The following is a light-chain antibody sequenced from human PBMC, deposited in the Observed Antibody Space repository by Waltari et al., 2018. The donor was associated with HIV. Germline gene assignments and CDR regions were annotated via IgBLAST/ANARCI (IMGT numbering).Light chain of an antibody. Sequence: EVVLIQSPGTLSLSPGERATLSCRASQTVTSSYVGWYQQKSGQAPRLLIYGASSRAPGIPDRFSGSGSGTEFTITISRLEPEDFAVYYCQSYGSASWTFGQGTKVEIK. J-gene: IGKJ1*01. CDR1: QTVTSSY. CDR2: GAS. V-gene: IGKV3-20*01. CDR3: QSYGSASWT.